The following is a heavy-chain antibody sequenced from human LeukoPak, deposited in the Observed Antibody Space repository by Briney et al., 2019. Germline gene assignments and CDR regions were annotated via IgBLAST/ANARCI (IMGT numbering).Heavy chain of an antibody. CDR2: ISDDGRHN. J-gene: IGHJ6*02. CDR1: GFTFSSYA. Sequence: GGSLRLSCAASGFTFSSYAMHWVRQAPGKGLEWVAVISDDGRHNYYADSVKGRFTISRDNSKNTLYLQMNSLRAEDTAVYYCAKTYYDILYGMDVWGQGTTVTVSS. D-gene: IGHD3-9*01. V-gene: IGHV3-30*04. CDR3: AKTYYDILYGMDV.